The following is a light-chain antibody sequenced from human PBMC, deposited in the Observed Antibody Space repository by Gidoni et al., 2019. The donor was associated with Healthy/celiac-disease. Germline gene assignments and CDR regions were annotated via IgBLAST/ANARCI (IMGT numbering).Light chain of an antibody. CDR2: LGS. CDR3: MQALQTPLIT. Sequence: DIVMTHSPLSLPVTPGEPASISCRSSQSLLHRNGYNYLDWYLQKPGQSPHLLIYLGSNRASGVPDRVSGSGSGTDFTLKISRVEAEDVGVYYCMQALQTPLITFGQGTRLEIK. J-gene: IGKJ5*01. V-gene: IGKV2-28*01. CDR1: QSLLHRNGYNY.